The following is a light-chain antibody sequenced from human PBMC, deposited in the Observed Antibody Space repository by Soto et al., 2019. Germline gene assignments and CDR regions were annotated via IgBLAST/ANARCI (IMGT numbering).Light chain of an antibody. J-gene: IGLJ2*01. CDR1: SIESKS. Sequence: SYELTQPPSVSVAPGQTARITCGENSIESKSVHWYQQNSGQAPLLVLYADSDRPSGIPERFSGSNSGDTVTLIISSVESGAEADYLCQGFYSGRDQVVFGGWTKL. CDR3: QGFYSGRDQVV. V-gene: IGLV3-21*02. CDR2: ADS.